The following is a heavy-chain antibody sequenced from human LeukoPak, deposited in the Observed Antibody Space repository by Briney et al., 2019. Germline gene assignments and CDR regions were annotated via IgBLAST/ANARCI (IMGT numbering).Heavy chain of an antibody. J-gene: IGHJ4*02. CDR1: GFTFSSYV. CDR2: ISGSADST. D-gene: IGHD2/OR15-2a*01. V-gene: IGHV3-23*01. Sequence: PGGSLRLSCAASGFTFSSYVMNWVRQAPGKGLEWVSIISGSADSTYYADSVKGRFTISRDNSKNTLYLQMNSLRAEDTAVYYCAKGGSFVNSFDYWGQGTLVTVSS. CDR3: AKGGSFVNSFDY.